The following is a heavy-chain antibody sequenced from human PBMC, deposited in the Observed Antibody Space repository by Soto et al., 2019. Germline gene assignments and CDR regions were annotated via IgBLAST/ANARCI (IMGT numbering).Heavy chain of an antibody. J-gene: IGHJ6*02. CDR3: ARGDREDIAVVIGVRPGEYGVDV. D-gene: IGHD2-15*01. Sequence: GGSLRLSCAASGFTFRNYAMHWVCQAPGKGLECVAVISYDGGNKFYRDYVKGRFTISRDNSKNTLYLQINSLRYEDTAVYYCARGDREDIAVVIGVRPGEYGVDVWGQGTTVTVSS. CDR1: GFTFRNYA. V-gene: IGHV3-30-3*01. CDR2: ISYDGGNK.